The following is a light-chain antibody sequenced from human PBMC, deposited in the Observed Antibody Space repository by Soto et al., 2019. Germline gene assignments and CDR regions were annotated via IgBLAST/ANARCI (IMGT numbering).Light chain of an antibody. Sequence: QSALTQPASVSGSPGQSITISCTGTSSDVGGCDYVSWYQQHPGKAPRLMIYDVNNRPSGVSNRFSGSKSGNTASLTISGLQAEDEADYYCNSYSTSSTPLVFGGGTKLTVL. CDR2: DVN. CDR3: NSYSTSSTPLV. CDR1: SSDVGGCDY. V-gene: IGLV2-14*03. J-gene: IGLJ2*01.